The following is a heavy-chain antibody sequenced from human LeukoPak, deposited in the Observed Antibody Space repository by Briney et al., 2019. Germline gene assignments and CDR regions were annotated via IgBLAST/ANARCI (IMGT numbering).Heavy chain of an antibody. J-gene: IGHJ5*02. V-gene: IGHV1-46*01. CDR2: INPSGGST. CDR1: GYTFTGYY. CDR3: ARDYCSSTSCPEYNWFDP. D-gene: IGHD2-2*01. Sequence: ASVKVSCTASGYTFTGYYMHWVRQAPGQGLEWMGIINPSGGSTSYAQKFQGRVTMTRDTSTSTVYMELSSLRSEDTAVYYCARDYCSSTSCPEYNWFDPWGQGTLVTVSS.